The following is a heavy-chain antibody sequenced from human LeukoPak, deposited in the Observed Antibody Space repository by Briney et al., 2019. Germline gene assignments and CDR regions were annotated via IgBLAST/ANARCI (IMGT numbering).Heavy chain of an antibody. D-gene: IGHD7-27*01. J-gene: IGHJ4*02. CDR2: IYYSGGT. CDR1: GGSISSYY. V-gene: IGHV4-59*01. Sequence: SETLSLTCTVSGGSISSYYWSWIRQPPGKGLEWIGYIYYSGGTNYNPSLKSRVTISVDTSKNQFSLKLSSVTAADTAVYYCARETGEGLYFDYWGQGTLVTVSS. CDR3: ARETGEGLYFDY.